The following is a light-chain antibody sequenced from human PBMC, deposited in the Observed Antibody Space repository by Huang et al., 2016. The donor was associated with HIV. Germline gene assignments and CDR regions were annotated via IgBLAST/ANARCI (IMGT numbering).Light chain of an antibody. J-gene: IGKJ4*01. V-gene: IGKV3-11*01. CDR2: DAS. CDR3: QQRSDWPPT. Sequence: EIVLTQSPATLSLSPGERATLSCRASRSVSSYLAWYQQKPGQAPRLLIYDASNRATGIPARFRGSGSGTDFTLNISSLEPEDFAVYYCQQRSDWPPTFGGGTKVEIK. CDR1: RSVSSY.